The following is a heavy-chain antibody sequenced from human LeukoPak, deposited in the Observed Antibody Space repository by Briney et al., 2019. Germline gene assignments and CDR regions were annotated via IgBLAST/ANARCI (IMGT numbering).Heavy chain of an antibody. Sequence: PGGSLRLSCAASGFTFSSYAMHWVRQAPGKGLEWVAVISYDRSNKYYADSVKGRFTISRDNSKNTLYLQMNSLRAEDTAVYYCARGGVYSSGRFDYWGQGTLVTVSS. D-gene: IGHD6-19*01. CDR2: ISYDRSNK. CDR1: GFTFSSYA. CDR3: ARGGVYSSGRFDY. V-gene: IGHV3-30-3*01. J-gene: IGHJ4*02.